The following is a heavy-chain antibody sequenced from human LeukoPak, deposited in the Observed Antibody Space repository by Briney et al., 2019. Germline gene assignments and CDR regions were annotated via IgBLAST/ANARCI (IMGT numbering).Heavy chain of an antibody. CDR3: ARDSVGSYYDSPYYFDY. D-gene: IGHD3-22*01. Sequence: PGGSLRLSCAASGFTVSSNYMSWVRQAPGEGLEWVSVIYSGGSTYYADSVKGRFTISRDNSKNTLYLQMNSLRAEDTAVYYCARDSVGSYYDSPYYFDYWGQGTLVTVSS. CDR2: IYSGGST. CDR1: GFTVSSNY. J-gene: IGHJ4*02. V-gene: IGHV3-66*02.